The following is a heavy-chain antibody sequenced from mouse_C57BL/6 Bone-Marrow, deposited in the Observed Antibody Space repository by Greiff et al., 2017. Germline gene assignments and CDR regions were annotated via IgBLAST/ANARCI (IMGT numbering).Heavy chain of an antibody. D-gene: IGHD1-1*02. CDR3: ARHEGGVDY. CDR1: GFTFSDYG. Sequence: EVMLVESGGGLVQPGGSLTLSCAASGFTFSDYGMAWVRQAPRQGPAWVAFISNLAYSIYYADTVTGRFTISRENAKNNLYLEMSSLRSEDTAMYYSARHEGGVDYWGQGTTLTVSS. CDR2: ISNLAYSI. V-gene: IGHV5-15*01. J-gene: IGHJ2*01.